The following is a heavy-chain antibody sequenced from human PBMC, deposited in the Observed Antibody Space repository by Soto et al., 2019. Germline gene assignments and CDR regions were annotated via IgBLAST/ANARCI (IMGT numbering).Heavy chain of an antibody. CDR2: ISAYSGNT. J-gene: IGHJ5*02. CDR3: ARDPIAAAGLEVAPYTSFDP. CDR1: GYTFTSYG. Sequence: ASVKVSCKASGYTFTSYGISWVRQAPGQGLEWMGWISAYSGNTNYAQKLQGRVTMTTDTSTSTAYMELRSLRSDDTAVYYCARDPIAAAGLEVAPYTSFDPWGQGSLVPVS. V-gene: IGHV1-18*01. D-gene: IGHD6-13*01.